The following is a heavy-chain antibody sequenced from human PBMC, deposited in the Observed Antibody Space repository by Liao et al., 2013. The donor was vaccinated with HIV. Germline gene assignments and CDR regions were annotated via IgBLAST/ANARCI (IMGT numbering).Heavy chain of an antibody. D-gene: IGHD3-22*01. Sequence: QVQLQESGPGLVKPSQTLSLTCTVSGASISSGGHYWSWIRQPAGKGLEWIGRVYTSGRTDYNPSLKSRVTMSVDTSKNQFSLNLTSVTAADTAVYHCAREGYDSSGYHYYFDYWGQGTLVTVSS. CDR1: GASISSGGHY. CDR2: VYTSGRT. V-gene: IGHV4-61*02. J-gene: IGHJ4*02. CDR3: AREGYDSSGYHYYFDY.